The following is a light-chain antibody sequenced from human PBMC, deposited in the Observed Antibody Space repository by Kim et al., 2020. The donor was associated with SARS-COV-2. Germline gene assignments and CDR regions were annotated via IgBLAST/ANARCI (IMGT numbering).Light chain of an antibody. CDR2: DVS. CDR3: SSYTSSSSRV. V-gene: IGLV2-14*04. Sequence: GQSITISCTGTSSDVGGYNHVSWYQQHPGKAPKLMIYDVSKRPSGVSNRFSGSKSGNTASLTISGLQAEDEADYYCSSYTSSSSRVFGGGTQLTVL. J-gene: IGLJ3*02. CDR1: SSDVGGYNH.